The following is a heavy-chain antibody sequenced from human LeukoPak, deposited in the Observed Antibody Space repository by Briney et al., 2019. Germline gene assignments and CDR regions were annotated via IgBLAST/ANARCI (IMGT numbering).Heavy chain of an antibody. CDR2: IYYSART. D-gene: IGHD6-6*01. CDR1: GGSISSSNYY. V-gene: IGHV4-39*07. Sequence: PSETLSLTCTVSGGSISSSNYYWGWIRQPPGKGLECIGSIYYSARTYYNPSLKSRVTISVDTSKNQFSLKLSSVTAADKAVYYCARVGYSSSIDYWGQGTLVTVSS. CDR3: ARVGYSSSIDY. J-gene: IGHJ4*02.